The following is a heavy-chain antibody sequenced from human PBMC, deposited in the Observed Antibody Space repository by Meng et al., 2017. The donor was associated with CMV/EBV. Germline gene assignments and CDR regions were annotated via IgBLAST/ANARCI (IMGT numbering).Heavy chain of an antibody. CDR1: GGSISSGDYY. D-gene: IGHD1-14*01. CDR3: ARVTSRVAGAFDY. J-gene: IGHJ4*02. CDR2: IYYSGST. Sequence: QRHESGPGLGKPSQTLSLTCTVSGGSISSGDYYWSWIRQPPGKGLEWIGYIYYSGSTYYNPSLKSRVTISVDTSKNQFSLKLSSVTAADTAVYYCARVTSRVAGAFDYWGQGTLVTVSS. V-gene: IGHV4-30-4*08.